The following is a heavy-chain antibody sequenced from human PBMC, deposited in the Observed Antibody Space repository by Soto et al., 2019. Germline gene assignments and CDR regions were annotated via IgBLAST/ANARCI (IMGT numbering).Heavy chain of an antibody. D-gene: IGHD2-15*01. J-gene: IGHJ3*02. CDR1: GFTFSSYS. V-gene: IGHV3-21*01. Sequence: GGSLRLSCAASGFTFSSYSMNWVRQAPGKGLEWVSSISSSSSYIYYADSVKGRFTIPRDNAKNSLYLQMNSLRAEDTAVYYCARDLADNCSGGSCYSGHSGDAFDIWGQGTMVTVSS. CDR2: ISSSSSYI. CDR3: ARDLADNCSGGSCYSGHSGDAFDI.